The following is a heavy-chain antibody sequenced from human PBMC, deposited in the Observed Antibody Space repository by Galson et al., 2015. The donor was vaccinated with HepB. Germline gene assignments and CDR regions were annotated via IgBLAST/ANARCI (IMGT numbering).Heavy chain of an antibody. Sequence: SVKVSCKASGYTFTDYGISWVRQAPGQELEWMGWISAYNGHTNYAQKLQGRVIMTTDTSTSTAYMELRSLRSDDTAVYYCVREYYYGSGYEIPFDYWGQGTLVTVSS. D-gene: IGHD3-10*01. CDR2: ISAYNGHT. CDR1: GYTFTDYG. CDR3: VREYYYGSGYEIPFDY. J-gene: IGHJ4*02. V-gene: IGHV1-18*01.